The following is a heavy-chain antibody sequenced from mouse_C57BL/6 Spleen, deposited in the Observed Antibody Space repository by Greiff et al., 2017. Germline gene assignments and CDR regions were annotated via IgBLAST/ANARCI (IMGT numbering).Heavy chain of an antibody. D-gene: IGHD2-5*01. CDR3: TMTSNYEAWFAY. J-gene: IGHJ3*01. CDR1: GFTFSDAW. CDR2: IRNKANNHAT. V-gene: IGHV6-6*01. Sequence: EVMLVESGGGLVQPGGSMKLSCAASGFTFSDAWMDWVRQSPEKGLEWVAEIRNKANNHATYYAESVKGRFTISRDDSKSSFYLQMNSLRAEDTGIYYCTMTSNYEAWFAYWGQGTLVTVSA.